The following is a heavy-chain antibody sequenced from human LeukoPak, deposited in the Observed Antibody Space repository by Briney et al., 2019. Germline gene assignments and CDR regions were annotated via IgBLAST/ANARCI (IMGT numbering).Heavy chain of an antibody. J-gene: IGHJ4*02. CDR1: GFTFSTYW. CDR2: ISSSSSYI. V-gene: IGHV3-21*01. Sequence: GGSLRLSCAASGFTFSTYWMNWVRQAPGKGLEWVSSISSSSSYIYYADSVKGRFTISRDNAKNSLYLQMNSLRAEDTAVYYCARAGPPPFDYWGREPWSPSPQ. D-gene: IGHD2-8*02. CDR3: ARAGPPPFDY.